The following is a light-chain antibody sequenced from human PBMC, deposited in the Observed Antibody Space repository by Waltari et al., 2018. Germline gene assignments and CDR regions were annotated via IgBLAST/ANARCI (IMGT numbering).Light chain of an antibody. J-gene: IGKJ1*01. CDR3: HQYYKTPWT. CDR2: WAS. Sequence: IDMTQSPDSLAVSLGERATINCKSSQPVMYSPTNKNFLAWYQQKVGQPPKLLIYWASTRESGVPERFSGSGSGTDFTLTISSLQAEDVAVYYCHQYYKTPWTFGQGTKVEIK. CDR1: QPVMYSPTNKNF. V-gene: IGKV4-1*01.